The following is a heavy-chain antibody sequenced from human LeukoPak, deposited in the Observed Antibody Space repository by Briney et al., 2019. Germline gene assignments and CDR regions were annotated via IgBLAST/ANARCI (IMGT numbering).Heavy chain of an antibody. CDR2: IYYSGST. CDR1: GGSISSGGYY. J-gene: IGHJ6*02. Sequence: SQTLSLTCTVSGGSISSGGYYWSWIRQHPGKGLEWIGYIYYSGSTYYNPSLKSRVTISVDTSKNQFSLKLSSVTAADTAVYYCARTSSGRIAAAGYYGMDVWGQGTTVTVS. D-gene: IGHD6-13*01. V-gene: IGHV4-31*03. CDR3: ARTSSGRIAAAGYYGMDV.